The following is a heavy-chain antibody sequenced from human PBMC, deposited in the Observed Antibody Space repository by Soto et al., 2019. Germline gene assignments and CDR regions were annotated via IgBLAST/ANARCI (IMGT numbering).Heavy chain of an antibody. J-gene: IGHJ6*02. CDR3: MIDPGIGVPGYSHSADV. V-gene: IGHV3-33*01. CDR1: GFTFSGYG. CDR2: IRYDGRKT. D-gene: IGHD2-15*01. Sequence: QVKLVESGGGVVQPGRSLRLSCAASGFTFSGYGMHWVRQAPGKGLEWVALIRYDGRKTYYADSVKGRFTVSRDNSKNILFLQMNSLRAEDTAVFYCMIDPGIGVPGYSHSADVWGQGTTVTVSS.